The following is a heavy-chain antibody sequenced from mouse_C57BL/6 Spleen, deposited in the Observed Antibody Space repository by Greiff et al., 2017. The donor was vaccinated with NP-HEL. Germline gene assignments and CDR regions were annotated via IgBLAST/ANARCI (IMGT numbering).Heavy chain of an antibody. J-gene: IGHJ4*01. D-gene: IGHD1-1*01. CDR1: GYTFTSYW. Sequence: QVQLQQPGAELVKPGASVKMSCKASGYTFTSYWITWVKQRPGQGLEWIGDIYPGSGSTNYNEKFKSKATLTADTSSSTAYMQLSSLTSEDSAVCYCARRGYYDSKTYYSMDYWGQGTSVTVSS. CDR2: IYPGSGST. CDR3: ARRGYYDSKTYYSMDY. V-gene: IGHV1-55*01.